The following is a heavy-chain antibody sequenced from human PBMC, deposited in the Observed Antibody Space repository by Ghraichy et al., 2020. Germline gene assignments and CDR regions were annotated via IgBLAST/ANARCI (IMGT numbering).Heavy chain of an antibody. CDR3: ASILYSGSSLDAFDI. CDR2: IWYDGSNK. V-gene: IGHV3-33*01. Sequence: GGSLRLSCAASGFTFSSYGMHWVRQAPGKGLEWVAVIWYDGSNKYYADSVKGRFTISRDNSKNTLYLQMNSLRAEDTAVYYCASILYSGSSLDAFDIWGQGTMVTVSS. CDR1: GFTFSSYG. J-gene: IGHJ3*02. D-gene: IGHD1-26*01.